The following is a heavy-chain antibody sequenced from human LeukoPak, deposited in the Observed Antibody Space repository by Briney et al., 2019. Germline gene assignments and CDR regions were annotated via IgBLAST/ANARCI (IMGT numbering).Heavy chain of an antibody. J-gene: IGHJ4*02. CDR3: TTPYYYESSGYYYSDY. D-gene: IGHD3-22*01. Sequence: GGSLRLSCAASGFTFSNAWMSWVRQAPGKGLEWVGRIKRKTDGGTTDYAAPVKGRFTISRDDSRNTLYLQMNSLKTEDTAVYYCTTPYYYESSGYYYSDYWGQGTLVTVSS. CDR2: IKRKTDGGTT. CDR1: GFTFSNAW. V-gene: IGHV3-15*01.